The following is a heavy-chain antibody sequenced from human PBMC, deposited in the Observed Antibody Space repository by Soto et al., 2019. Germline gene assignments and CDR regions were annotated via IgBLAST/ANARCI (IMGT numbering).Heavy chain of an antibody. Sequence: GASVKVSCKASGYTFTSYDINWVRQATGQGLEWMGWMNPNSGNTGYAQKFQGRVTMTRNTSISTAYMELSSVRSEDTAVYYCARARRGTTRFRPYYYYYYMDVWGKGTTVTVSS. V-gene: IGHV1-8*01. CDR3: ARARRGTTRFRPYYYYYYMDV. J-gene: IGHJ6*03. D-gene: IGHD1-7*01. CDR1: GYTFTSYD. CDR2: MNPNSGNT.